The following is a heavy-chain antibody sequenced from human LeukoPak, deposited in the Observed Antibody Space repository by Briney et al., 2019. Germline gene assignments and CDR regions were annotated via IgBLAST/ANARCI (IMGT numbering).Heavy chain of an antibody. J-gene: IGHJ4*02. CDR1: GGSISSYY. V-gene: IGHV4-59*08. CDR2: IYYIGNT. CDR3: ARQNTYYDSSGYFGY. D-gene: IGHD3-22*01. Sequence: SETLSLTCTVSGGSISSYYWSWIRQPPGKGPEWIGYIYYIGNTNYNPSLKSRVIISVDTSKNQCSLKLTSVTAADTAVYYCARQNTYYDSSGYFGYWGQGTLVTVAP.